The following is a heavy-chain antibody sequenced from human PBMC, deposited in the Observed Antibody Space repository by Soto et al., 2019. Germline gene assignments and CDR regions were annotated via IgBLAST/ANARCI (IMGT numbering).Heavy chain of an antibody. V-gene: IGHV4-39*01. D-gene: IGHD3-10*01. Sequence: TSETLSLTCTVSGGSISSSSYYWGWIRQPPGKGLEWIGSIYYSGSTYYNPSLKSRVTISVDTSKNQFSLKLSSVTAADTAVYYCARQGRVLWFGELLSWFDPWGQGTLVTVSS. J-gene: IGHJ5*02. CDR2: IYYSGST. CDR1: GGSISSSSYY. CDR3: ARQGRVLWFGELLSWFDP.